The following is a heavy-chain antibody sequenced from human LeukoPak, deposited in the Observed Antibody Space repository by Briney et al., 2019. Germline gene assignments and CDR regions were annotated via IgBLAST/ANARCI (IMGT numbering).Heavy chain of an antibody. J-gene: IGHJ5*02. CDR2: IYHSGST. D-gene: IGHD3-22*01. Sequence: SETLPLTCAVSGYSISSGYYWGWIRQPPGKGLEWIGSIYHSGSTYYNPSLKSRVTISVDTSKNQFSLKLSSVTAADTAVYYCARHPHYYDSSGYYLAWFDPWGQGTLVTVFS. V-gene: IGHV4-38-2*01. CDR3: ARHPHYYDSSGYYLAWFDP. CDR1: GYSISSGYY.